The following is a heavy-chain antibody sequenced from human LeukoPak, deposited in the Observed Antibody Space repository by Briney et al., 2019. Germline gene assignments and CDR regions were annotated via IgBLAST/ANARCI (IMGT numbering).Heavy chain of an antibody. CDR2: FYTSGTT. V-gene: IGHV4-4*07. J-gene: IGHJ2*01. CDR1: GGSISSYS. D-gene: IGHD4-23*01. CDR3: ARTVVTLDWYFDL. Sequence: SETLSLTCSVSGGSISSYSWNWIRQPAGKGLEWIGRFYTSGTTNYNPSLKSRVTMSIDTSKNQVSLKMRSVTAAATAVYYCARTVVTLDWYFDLWGRGTLVSVSS.